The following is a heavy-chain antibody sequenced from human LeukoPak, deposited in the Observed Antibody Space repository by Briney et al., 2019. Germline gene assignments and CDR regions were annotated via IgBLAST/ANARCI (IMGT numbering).Heavy chain of an antibody. Sequence: PGGSLRLSCAASGFTFSSYSMNWVRQAPGKGLEWVSSISSSSSYIYYADSVKGRFTISRDNAKNSLYLQMSSLRAEDTAVYYCARDLRYSSTEGWFDPWGQGTLVTVSS. CDR1: GFTFSSYS. J-gene: IGHJ5*02. D-gene: IGHD6-13*01. CDR3: ARDLRYSSTEGWFDP. V-gene: IGHV3-21*01. CDR2: ISSSSSYI.